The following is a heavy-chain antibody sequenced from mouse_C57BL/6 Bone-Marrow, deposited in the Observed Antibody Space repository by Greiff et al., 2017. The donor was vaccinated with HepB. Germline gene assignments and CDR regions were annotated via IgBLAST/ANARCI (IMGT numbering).Heavy chain of an antibody. D-gene: IGHD1-1*01. CDR3: ARQGDYYGSSYVDFDV. V-gene: IGHV1-50*01. CDR2: IDPSDSYT. J-gene: IGHJ1*03. CDR1: GYTFTSYW. Sequence: VQLQQSGAELVKPGASVKLSCKASGYTFTSYWMQWVKQRPGQGLEWIGEIDPSDSYTNYNQKFKGKATLTVDTSSSTAYMQLSSLTSEDSAVYYCARQGDYYGSSYVDFDVWGTGTTVTVSS.